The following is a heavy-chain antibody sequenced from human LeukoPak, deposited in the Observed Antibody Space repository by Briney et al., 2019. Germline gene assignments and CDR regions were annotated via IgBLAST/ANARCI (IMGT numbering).Heavy chain of an antibody. CDR1: GFTFSSYS. J-gene: IGHJ4*02. V-gene: IGHV3-21*01. Sequence: GGSLRLSCAASGFTFSSYSMNWVRQAPGKGLEWVSSISSSSSYIYYADSVKGRFTISRDNAKNSLYLQMNSLRAEDTDVYYCARDRGISGSYPFDYWGQGTLVTVSS. CDR2: ISSSSSYI. D-gene: IGHD1-26*01. CDR3: ARDRGISGSYPFDY.